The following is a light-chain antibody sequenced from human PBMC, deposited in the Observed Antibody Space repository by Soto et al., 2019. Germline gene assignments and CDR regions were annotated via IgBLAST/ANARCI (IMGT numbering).Light chain of an antibody. CDR3: QQSYSTPCT. CDR1: QSISTY. J-gene: IGKJ2*02. CDR2: SAS. V-gene: IGKV1-39*01. Sequence: DIQMTQSPSSLSASVGDSVTISCRASQSISTYLNWYQQKPGKAPKFLIYSASSLQSGVPSRFSGSGSGTDFTLPISSLQPEDFATYYCQQSYSTPCTFGQGTKLEIK.